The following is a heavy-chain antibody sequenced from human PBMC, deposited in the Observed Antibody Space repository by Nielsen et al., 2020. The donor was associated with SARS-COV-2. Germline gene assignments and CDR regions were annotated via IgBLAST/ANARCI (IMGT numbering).Heavy chain of an antibody. Sequence: SLKISCAASGFTFDDYAMHWVRQAPGKGLEWVSGISWNSGSIGYADSVKGRFTISRDNAKNSLYLQMNSLRAEDTAVYYCARGYSSGWYVGDYWGQGTLVTVSS. CDR2: ISWNSGSI. CDR1: GFTFDDYA. V-gene: IGHV3-9*01. CDR3: ARGYSSGWYVGDY. D-gene: IGHD6-19*01. J-gene: IGHJ4*02.